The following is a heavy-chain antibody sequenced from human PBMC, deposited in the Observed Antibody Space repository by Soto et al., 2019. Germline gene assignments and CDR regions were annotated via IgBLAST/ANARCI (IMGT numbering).Heavy chain of an antibody. D-gene: IGHD6-13*01. V-gene: IGHV4-39*01. J-gene: IGHJ5*02. CDR3: ARQAAAPGIDLWFDP. CDR1: GGSISSSRSY. CDR2: IFYAGNT. Sequence: QLQLQESGPGLVKPSETLSLTCNVSGGSISSSRSYWAWFRQPPGKELEWIANIFYAGNTSYNPSLKSRVTVSVDTPKNQFSLKLDSVTAADTAVYYCARQAAAPGIDLWFDPWGQGTLVTVSS.